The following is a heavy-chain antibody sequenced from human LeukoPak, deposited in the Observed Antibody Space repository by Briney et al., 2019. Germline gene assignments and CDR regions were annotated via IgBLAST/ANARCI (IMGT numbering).Heavy chain of an antibody. D-gene: IGHD3/OR15-3a*01. V-gene: IGHV3-74*01. CDR3: ARVLNWLLFDY. Sequence: GGSLRVSCAASGFTFSAYWMHWVRQAPGKGLVWVSRVKYDGSTTAYADSVKGRFTISRDNTRNILYLEMNSLRVEDTAVYYCARVLNWLLFDYWGQGALVTVSS. J-gene: IGHJ4*02. CDR1: GFTFSAYW. CDR2: VKYDGSTT.